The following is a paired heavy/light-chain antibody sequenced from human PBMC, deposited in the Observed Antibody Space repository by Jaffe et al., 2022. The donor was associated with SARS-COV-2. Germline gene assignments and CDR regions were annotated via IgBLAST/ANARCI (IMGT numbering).Heavy chain of an antibody. V-gene: IGHV1-58*01. CDR3: AADQGAEVGAGEI. J-gene: IGHJ3*02. CDR2: IVIDSGNT. Sequence: QMQLVQSGPEVKKPGTSVKVSCKASGSTLSSPALQWVRQARGQRIEWIGWIVIDSGNTKYAQRLQERLTVTRDLSTGTAYMELSSLRSEDTAVYYCAADQGAEVGAGEIWGQGTMVTVSS. D-gene: IGHD1-26*01. CDR1: GSTLSSPA.
Light chain of an antibody. Sequence: EIVMTQSPATLSVSPGGRATLSCRASQSVNTNLAWYQQKPGQAPRLLIYGASTRATGIPARFSGSGSGTEFALTISSLQSEDFAVYFCQQYYRWPRTFGQGTKVEIK. CDR1: QSVNTN. V-gene: IGKV3-15*01. CDR2: GAS. J-gene: IGKJ1*01. CDR3: QQYYRWPRT.